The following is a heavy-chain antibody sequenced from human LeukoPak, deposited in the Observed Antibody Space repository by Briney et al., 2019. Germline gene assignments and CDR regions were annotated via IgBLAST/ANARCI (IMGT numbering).Heavy chain of an antibody. J-gene: IGHJ4*02. D-gene: IGHD3-3*02. CDR2: ISAYNGNT. Sequence: ASVKVSCKASGYTFTSYGISWVRQAPGQGLEWMGWISAYNGNTNYAQKLQGRVTMTTDTSTSTAYMELRSLRSDDTAVYYCAREGLPRAFWVTSTNRPDYWGQGTLVTVSS. V-gene: IGHV1-18*01. CDR3: AREGLPRAFWVTSTNRPDY. CDR1: GYTFTSYG.